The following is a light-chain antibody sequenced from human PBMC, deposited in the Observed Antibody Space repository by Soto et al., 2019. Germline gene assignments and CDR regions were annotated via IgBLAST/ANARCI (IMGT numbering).Light chain of an antibody. J-gene: IGLJ1*01. CDR3: SSYTVSSTYV. CDR2: EVS. V-gene: IGLV2-14*01. Sequence: QSALTQPASVSGSPGQSITISCTGTSSDVGAYNYVSWYQQHPGNAPKLMIYEVSNRPSGVSIRFSGSKSGNTASLTISGLQAEDEADYFCSSYTVSSTYVFGTRTKVTVL. CDR1: SSDVGAYNY.